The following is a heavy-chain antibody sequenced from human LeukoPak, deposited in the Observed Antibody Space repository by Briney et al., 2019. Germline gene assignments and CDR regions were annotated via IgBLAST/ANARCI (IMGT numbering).Heavy chain of an antibody. J-gene: IGHJ6*02. CDR2: IYVGGST. CDR1: DGSISYYY. D-gene: IGHD4-23*01. CDR3: ARWHMNSQDV. Sequence: PSETLSLTCTVSDGSISYYYWSWIRQPAGKGLEWIGRIYVGGSTNYSPSLKSRVSMSLDKSKNQLSLKLISVSAADTAVYYCARWHMNSQDVWGRRTAVTVS. V-gene: IGHV4-4*07.